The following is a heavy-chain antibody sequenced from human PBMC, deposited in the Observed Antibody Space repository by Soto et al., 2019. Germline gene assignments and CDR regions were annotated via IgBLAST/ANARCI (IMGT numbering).Heavy chain of an antibody. CDR2: ISYDGSNK. V-gene: IGHV3-30-3*01. Sequence: AGGSLRLSCATSGFTFSSYAMHWVRQAPGKGLEWVAVISYDGSNKYYADSVKGRFTISRDNSKNTLYLQMNSLRAEDTAVYYCAKDNYILTGYSPDHPLRGPRYWGQGTLVTVSS. D-gene: IGHD3-9*01. CDR3: AKDNYILTGYSPDHPLRGPRY. J-gene: IGHJ4*02. CDR1: GFTFSSYA.